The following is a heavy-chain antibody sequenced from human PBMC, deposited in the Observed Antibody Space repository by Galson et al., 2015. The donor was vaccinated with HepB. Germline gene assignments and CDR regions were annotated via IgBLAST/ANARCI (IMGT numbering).Heavy chain of an antibody. J-gene: IGHJ4*02. CDR2: ITPSGDNT. V-gene: IGHV3-23*01. D-gene: IGHD6-19*01. Sequence: SLRLSCAASGFTFSYYAMSWVRQAPGQGLEWISSITPSGDNTYSAASLKGRFTISRDNSRNTLFLQMNSLRADDTAIYFCAKVFPEKVDGWYRQALYYFDSWGQGTRVTVSS. CDR1: GFTFSYYA. CDR3: AKVFPEKVDGWYRQALYYFDS.